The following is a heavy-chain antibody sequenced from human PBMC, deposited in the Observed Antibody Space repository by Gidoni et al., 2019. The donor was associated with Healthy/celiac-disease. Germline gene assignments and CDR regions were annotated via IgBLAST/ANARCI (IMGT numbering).Heavy chain of an antibody. J-gene: IGHJ4*02. CDR1: GFSPSTSGMR. V-gene: IGHV2-70*04. D-gene: IGHD4-17*01. CDR2: IDWDDDK. Sequence: QVTLKESGPALVKPTQTLPLTCPFSGFSPSTSGMRVSWIRQPPGKALEWLARIDWDDDKFYSTSLKTRLTISKDTSKNQVVLTMTNMDPVDTATYYCARIRGVTTGFDYWGQGTLVTVSS. CDR3: ARIRGVTTGFDY.